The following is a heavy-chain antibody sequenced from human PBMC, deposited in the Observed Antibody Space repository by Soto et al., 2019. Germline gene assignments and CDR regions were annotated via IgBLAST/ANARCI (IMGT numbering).Heavy chain of an antibody. CDR2: IYYSGPT. CDR3: ARGYSHYAH. Sequence: ETLSLTCTVSGGSLSRDSNFWSWIRQPPGKGLEWIGYIYYSGPTRYNPSLESRVTISIDSSKNQVSLNLTSVTAADTAVYYCARGYSHYAHWGRGTLVTVSS. CDR1: GGSLSRDSNF. J-gene: IGHJ4*02. D-gene: IGHD4-4*01. V-gene: IGHV4-61*01.